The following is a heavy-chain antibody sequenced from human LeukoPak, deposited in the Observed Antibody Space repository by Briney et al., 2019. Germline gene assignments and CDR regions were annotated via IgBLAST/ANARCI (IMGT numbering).Heavy chain of an antibody. CDR2: IWYDGSNK. V-gene: IGHV3-33*08. CDR3: ARAGIGNALDY. D-gene: IGHD2-2*01. CDR1: GFTFVSHT. J-gene: IGHJ4*02. Sequence: GESLRLSCTTSGFTFVSHTMNWVRQAPGKGLEWVAIIWYDGSNKYFADSVMGRFTISKDNSKNTVYLQMNSLRIEDTAVYHCARAGIGNALDYWGQGTQVTVSS.